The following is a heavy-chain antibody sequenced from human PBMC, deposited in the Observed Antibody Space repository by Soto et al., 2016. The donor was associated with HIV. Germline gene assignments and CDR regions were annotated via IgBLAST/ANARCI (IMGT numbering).Heavy chain of an antibody. CDR1: GGSISSYY. CDR2: IFTSGST. D-gene: IGHD7-27*01. CDR3: ARLTGKGLDY. V-gene: IGHV4-4*07. J-gene: IGHJ4*02. Sequence: QVQPQESGPGLVKPSETLSLTCTVSGGSISSYYWTWIRQPAGKGLEWIGRIFTSGSTNYNPSLKSRVTLSVDKSKKQFSLKLTSVTAADTAVYYCARLTGKGLDYWGQGTLVTVSS.